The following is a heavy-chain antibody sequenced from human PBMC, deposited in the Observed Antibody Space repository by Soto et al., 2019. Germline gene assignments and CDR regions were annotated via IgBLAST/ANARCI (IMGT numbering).Heavy chain of an antibody. CDR2: NSWNSNSI. D-gene: IGHD2-15*01. V-gene: IGHV3-9*01. J-gene: IGHJ4*02. Sequence: SLSLSCAASGFTLDDYAIHWVLQAPGKGLEWVSGNSWNSNSIGYADSVKGRFTISRDNAKNSLYLQMNSLRAEDTALYYCAKAGYCSGGSCYFDYWGQGTLVTVSS. CDR1: GFTLDDYA. CDR3: AKAGYCSGGSCYFDY.